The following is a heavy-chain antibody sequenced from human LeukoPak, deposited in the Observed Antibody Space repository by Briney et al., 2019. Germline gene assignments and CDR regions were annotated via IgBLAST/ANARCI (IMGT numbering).Heavy chain of an antibody. J-gene: IGHJ5*02. D-gene: IGHD3-10*02. Sequence: SETLSLTCAVYGGSFSGYYWSWIRQHPGKGLEWIGYIYYSGSTYYNPSLKSRVTISVDTSKNQFSLKLSSVTAADTAVYYCARMNSVRGVTPWGQGTLVTVSS. V-gene: IGHV4-31*11. CDR2: IYYSGST. CDR1: GGSFSGYY. CDR3: ARMNSVRGVTP.